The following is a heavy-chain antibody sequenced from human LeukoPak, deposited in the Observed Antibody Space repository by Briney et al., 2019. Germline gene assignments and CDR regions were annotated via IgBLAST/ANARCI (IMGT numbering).Heavy chain of an antibody. J-gene: IGHJ4*02. V-gene: IGHV1-18*01. D-gene: IGHD6-19*01. CDR2: ISAYNGNT. CDR3: ARDMERSSGFE. CDR1: GCTFTSYG. Sequence: ASVKVSCKASGCTFTSYGISWVRQAPGQGLEWMGWISAYNGNTNYARKLKGRVTMTTDTSTSTAYMELRSLIYDDTAVYYCARDMERSSGFEWGQGTLVTVSS.